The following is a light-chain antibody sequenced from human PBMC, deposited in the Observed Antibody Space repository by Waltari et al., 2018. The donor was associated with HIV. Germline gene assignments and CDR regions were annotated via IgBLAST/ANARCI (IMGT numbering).Light chain of an antibody. V-gene: IGLV3-1*01. CDR3: QAWDNNTWM. CDR1: KLGEKY. J-gene: IGLJ3*02. Sequence: SYELIQPPSVSVSPGQTASITCSGDKLGEKYPCWYQQRPGQSPVLVIYQDTKRPSGIPERFPASKSGNTATLTISGTQVMDEAHYYCQAWDNNTWMFGGGTKLTVL. CDR2: QDT.